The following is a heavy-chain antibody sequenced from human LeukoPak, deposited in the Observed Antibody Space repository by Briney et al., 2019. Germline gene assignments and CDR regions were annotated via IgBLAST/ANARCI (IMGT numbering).Heavy chain of an antibody. CDR2: IIPIFGTA. CDR1: GGTFSSYA. CDR3: ARRDIVVVPAAIYYYGMDV. Sequence: ASVKVSCKASGGTFSSYAISWVRQAPGQGLEWMGGIIPIFGTANYAQKFQGRVTITADESTSTAYMELSSLRSEDTAVYYCARRDIVVVPAAIYYYGMDVWGQGTTVTVSS. V-gene: IGHV1-69*13. J-gene: IGHJ6*02. D-gene: IGHD2-2*01.